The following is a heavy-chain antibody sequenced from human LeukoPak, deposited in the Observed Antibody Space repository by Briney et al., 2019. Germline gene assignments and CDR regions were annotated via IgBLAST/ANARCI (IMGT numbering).Heavy chain of an antibody. CDR3: ARKNYDFWSGYLNWFDP. CDR1: GYTFTSYD. CDR2: MNPNSGNT. J-gene: IGHJ5*02. D-gene: IGHD3-3*01. V-gene: IGHV1-8*01. Sequence: ASVTVSCTASGYTFTSYDINWVRQATGQGLEWMGWMNPNSGNTGYAQKFQGRVTMTRNTSISTAYMELSSLRSEDTAVYYCARKNYDFWSGYLNWFDPWGQGTLATVSS.